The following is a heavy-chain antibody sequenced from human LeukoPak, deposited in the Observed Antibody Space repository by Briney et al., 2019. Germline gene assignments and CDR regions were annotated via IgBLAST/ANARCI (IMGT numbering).Heavy chain of an antibody. V-gene: IGHV1-69*13. CDR3: ASSYSGYDENYYYYGMDV. CDR2: IIPIFGTA. J-gene: IGHJ6*02. D-gene: IGHD5-12*01. CDR1: GGTFSSYA. Sequence: SVTVSCKASGGTFSSYAISWVRQAPGQGLEWMGGIIPIFGTANYAQKFQGRVTITADESTSTAYMELSSLRSEDTAVYYCASSYSGYDENYYYYGMDVWGQGTTVTVSS.